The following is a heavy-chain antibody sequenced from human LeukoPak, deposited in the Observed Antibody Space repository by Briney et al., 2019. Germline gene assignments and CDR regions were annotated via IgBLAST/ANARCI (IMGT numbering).Heavy chain of an antibody. CDR2: ISSSSSTI. CDR1: GFTFSTDS. D-gene: IGHD4-23*01. J-gene: IGHJ4*02. Sequence: GGSLRLSCAASGFTFSTDSRNWVRQAPGKGLEWVSYISSSSSTIYYADSVTGRFTISRDNAKNSLYLQMNSLRDEDTAVYYCARLSTVATPGFDYWGQGTLVTVSS. CDR3: ARLSTVATPGFDY. V-gene: IGHV3-48*02.